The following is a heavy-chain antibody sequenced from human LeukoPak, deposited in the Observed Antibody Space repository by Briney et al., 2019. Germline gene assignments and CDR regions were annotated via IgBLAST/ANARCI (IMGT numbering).Heavy chain of an antibody. CDR1: GFTFSSYA. J-gene: IGHJ6*02. CDR3: ARDSVQAVPAAIVSYYYYGMDV. D-gene: IGHD2-2*01. Sequence: GGSLRLSCAASGFTFSSYAMSWVRQAPGKGLEWVSAISGSGGSTYYADSVKGRFTISRDNSKNTLYLQMNSLRAEDTAVYYCARDSVQAVPAAIVSYYYYGMDVWGQGTTVTVSS. V-gene: IGHV3-23*01. CDR2: ISGSGGST.